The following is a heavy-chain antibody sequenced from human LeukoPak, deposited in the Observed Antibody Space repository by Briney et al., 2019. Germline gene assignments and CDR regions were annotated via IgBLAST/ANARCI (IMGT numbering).Heavy chain of an antibody. J-gene: IGHJ4*02. CDR1: GFTFSRYA. Sequence: GGSLRLSCAASGFTFSRYAMHWVRQAPGKGLEWVAVISYDGSNKYYADSVKGRFTISRDNSKNTLYLQMNSPRAEDTAVYYCARDLEIRVAVAGTYDDYFDYWGQGALVTVSS. V-gene: IGHV3-30*04. CDR3: ARDLEIRVAVAGTYDDYFDY. D-gene: IGHD6-13*01. CDR2: ISYDGSNK.